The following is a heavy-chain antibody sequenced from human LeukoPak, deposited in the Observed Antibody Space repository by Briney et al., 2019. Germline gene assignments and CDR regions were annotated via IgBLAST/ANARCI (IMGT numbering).Heavy chain of an antibody. J-gene: IGHJ5*02. CDR2: MFRTGST. Sequence: PSEALSLTCTVSGGSISSYYWSWIRQPPGKGLEWIGYMFRTGSTNYNHSLKSRVTITPDTSKNQFSLRLTSVTAADTAVYYCAREGTYGWSNWFDPWGQGTLVTVSS. V-gene: IGHV4-59*13. D-gene: IGHD6-19*01. CDR3: AREGTYGWSNWFDP. CDR1: GGSISSYY.